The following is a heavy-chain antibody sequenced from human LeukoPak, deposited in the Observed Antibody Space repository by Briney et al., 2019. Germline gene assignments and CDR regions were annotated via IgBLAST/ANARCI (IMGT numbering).Heavy chain of an antibody. J-gene: IGHJ4*02. D-gene: IGHD3-10*01. Sequence: GGSLRLSCAASGFTFSNFGMHWVRQAPGKGLEWVAVITDDGSSKYYTDSVKGRFTISRDNSKNTLYLQLSDLRAEDTAVYFCAKITMARTPNYWGQGTLVAVSS. CDR2: ITDDGSSK. V-gene: IGHV3-30*18. CDR3: AKITMARTPNY. CDR1: GFTFSNFG.